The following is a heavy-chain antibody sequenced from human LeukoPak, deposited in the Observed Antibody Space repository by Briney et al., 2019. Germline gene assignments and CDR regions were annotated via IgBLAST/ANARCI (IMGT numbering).Heavy chain of an antibody. CDR2: IVVGTDNT. J-gene: IGHJ3*02. V-gene: IGHV1-58*02. CDR3: VAATYILGTAVFDI. CDR1: GFTFTTST. Sequence: GASVKVSCKASGFTFTTSTMYWVRQARGQRLEWIGWIVVGTDNTRYAQNFQERVTITRDMSTGTTYMDLRSLTSDDTAVYYCVAATYILGTAVFDIWGQGTMVTVSS. D-gene: IGHD2-21*02.